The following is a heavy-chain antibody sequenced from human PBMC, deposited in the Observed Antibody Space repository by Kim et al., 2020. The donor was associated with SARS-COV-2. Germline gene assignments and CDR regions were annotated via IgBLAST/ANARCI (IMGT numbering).Heavy chain of an antibody. CDR3: ARNVGFH. CDR1: GYSFTNYA. J-gene: IGHJ4*02. Sequence: ASVKVSCKTSGYSFTNYAIYWVRQAPGQRLEWMGWINPGNGNTKYSQNLQDRLTLTRDASATTVYMELGSLRSEDTAIYYCARNVGFHWGQGTLVTVSS. D-gene: IGHD1-26*01. V-gene: IGHV1-3*01. CDR2: INPGNGNT.